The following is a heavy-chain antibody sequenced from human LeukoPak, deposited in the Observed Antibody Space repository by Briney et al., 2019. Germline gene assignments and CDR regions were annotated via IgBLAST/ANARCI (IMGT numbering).Heavy chain of an antibody. J-gene: IGHJ4*02. Sequence: SETLSLICTVSGGSVSSYYWSWIRQPPGKGLEWIGYIHSSGIADYNPPLKSRVAMSVDMSKNHFSLRLSFVTAADTAVYFCARGRSMVTPFDSWGQGALVTVSS. CDR3: ARGRSMVTPFDS. CDR2: IHSSGIA. V-gene: IGHV4-4*09. CDR1: GGSVSSYY. D-gene: IGHD4-23*01.